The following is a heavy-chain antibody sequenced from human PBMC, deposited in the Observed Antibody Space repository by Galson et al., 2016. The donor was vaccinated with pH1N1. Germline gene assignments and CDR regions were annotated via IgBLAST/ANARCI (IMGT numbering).Heavy chain of an antibody. V-gene: IGHV1-69*13. Sequence: SVKVSCKASGGTFGSYGINWVRQAPGQGLEWMGGIIPILNITKYAQNFQDRVTITADESTTTAYMELSSLRSEDTAVYYCAREDYYDTDLSDWYFGLWGRGTLLTVSS. CDR2: IIPILNIT. J-gene: IGHJ2*01. CDR1: GGTFGSYG. CDR3: AREDYYDTDLSDWYFGL. D-gene: IGHD3-22*01.